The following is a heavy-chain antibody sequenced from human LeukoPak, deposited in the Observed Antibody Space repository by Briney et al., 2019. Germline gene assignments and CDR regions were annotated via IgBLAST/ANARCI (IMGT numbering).Heavy chain of an antibody. D-gene: IGHD3-3*01. CDR2: IYHSGST. Sequence: SETLSLTCTVSLYSISSGYYWGWIRQPPGKGLEWIGSIYHSGSTYYNPSLKSGVTISVDTSKNQFSLKLSSVTAADTAVYYCARDCKYYDFWSGYWNAFDIWGQGTMVTVSS. J-gene: IGHJ3*02. CDR3: ARDCKYYDFWSGYWNAFDI. V-gene: IGHV4-38-2*02. CDR1: LYSISSGYY.